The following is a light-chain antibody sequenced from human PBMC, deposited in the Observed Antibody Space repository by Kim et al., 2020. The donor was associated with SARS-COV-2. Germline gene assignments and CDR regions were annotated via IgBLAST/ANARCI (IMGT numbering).Light chain of an antibody. CDR1: QSLSSE. V-gene: IGKV1-5*03. J-gene: IGKJ4*01. CDR3: QQYKSYPLT. Sequence: ASVGDRVTITCRARQSLSSELAWYQQKPGKVTKFLIYQASTLESGVPSRFSGSGSGTEFTLTISSLQPDDSATYYCQQYKSYPLTFGGGTKVDVK. CDR2: QAS.